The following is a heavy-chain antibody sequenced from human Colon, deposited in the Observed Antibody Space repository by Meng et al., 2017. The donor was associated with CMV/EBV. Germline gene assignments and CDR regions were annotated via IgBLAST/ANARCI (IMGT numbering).Heavy chain of an antibody. CDR1: GGSISGGGY. CDR3: AKDSQHQLIGD. CDR2: IYYTGGT. J-gene: IGHJ4*02. D-gene: IGHD2-21*01. V-gene: IGHV4-39*07. Sequence: SETLSLTCSVSGGSISGGGYWGWYRQPPGKGLEYIGNIYYTGGTNYNPALKSRVTMSVDTTKNQFSLKMRSVTAADTAVYYCAKDSQHQLIGDWGQGTVVTVSS.